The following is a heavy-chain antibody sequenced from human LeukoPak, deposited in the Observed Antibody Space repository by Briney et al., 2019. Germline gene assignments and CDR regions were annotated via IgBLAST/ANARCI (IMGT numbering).Heavy chain of an antibody. D-gene: IGHD1-26*01. Sequence: GASVKVSCKASGYTFTGYYMHWVRQAPGQGLEWMGWINPNSGGTNYAQKFQGRVTMTRYTSISTAYMELSRLRSDDTAVYYCARVRVGSTTELDYWGQGTLVTVSS. V-gene: IGHV1-2*02. CDR2: INPNSGGT. CDR1: GYTFTGYY. J-gene: IGHJ4*02. CDR3: ARVRVGSTTELDY.